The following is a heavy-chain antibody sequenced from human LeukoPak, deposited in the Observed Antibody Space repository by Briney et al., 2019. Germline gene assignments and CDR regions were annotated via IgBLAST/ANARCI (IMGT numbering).Heavy chain of an antibody. Sequence: SETLSLTCTVSGGSISSGTYYWGWIRQPPGKGLEWIATIYYGGSTFYNPFLKSRVTVSVDTSKHQFSLRLSSVTAADTAVYYCARHSPNLRLLEGWGRGTLVTVSS. CDR3: ARHSPNLRLLEG. CDR1: GGSISSGTYY. V-gene: IGHV4-39*01. D-gene: IGHD1-1*01. CDR2: IYYGGST. J-gene: IGHJ4*02.